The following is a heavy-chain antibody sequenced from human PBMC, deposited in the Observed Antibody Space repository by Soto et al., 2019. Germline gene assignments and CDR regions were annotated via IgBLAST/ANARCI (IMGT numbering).Heavy chain of an antibody. CDR1: GGSISSYY. J-gene: IGHJ5*02. CDR3: ARWAEATQPGFDP. Sequence: SETLSLTCTVSGGSISSYYWSWIRQPPGKGLEWIGYIYYSGSTNYNPSLKSRVTISVDTSKNQFSLKLSSVTAADTAVYYCARWAEATQPGFDPWGQGTLVTVSS. CDR2: IYYSGST. V-gene: IGHV4-59*01.